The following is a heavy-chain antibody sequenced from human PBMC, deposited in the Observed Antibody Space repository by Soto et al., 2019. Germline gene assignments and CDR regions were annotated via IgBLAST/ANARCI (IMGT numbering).Heavy chain of an antibody. V-gene: IGHV3-23*01. J-gene: IGHJ1*01. CDR3: AKQAVEVHDFWSGYYRVEYFQN. CDR2: ISGSGGST. D-gene: IGHD3-3*01. CDR1: VFTFSSYA. Sequence: SLRLSCSASVFTFSSYAIICVLPSPVKVLDCFSAISGSGGSTYYADSVKGRFTISRDNSKNTLYLQMNSLRAEDTAVYCCAKQAVEVHDFWSGYYRVEYFQNWGQGTLVTVSS.